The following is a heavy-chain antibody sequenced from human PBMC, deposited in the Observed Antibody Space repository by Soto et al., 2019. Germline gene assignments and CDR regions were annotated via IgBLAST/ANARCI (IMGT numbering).Heavy chain of an antibody. V-gene: IGHV1-2*02. CDR1: GYTFSDYY. CDR3: ARGGVTVFGVVDY. CDR2: IHAKSGTT. D-gene: IGHD3-3*01. J-gene: IGHJ4*02. Sequence: ASVKVSCKASGYTFSDYYMHWIRQAPGQGPEWMGWIHAKSGTTNYAQNFQGRVTLTRDTSISTAYMQLSRLTSDDTAVYFCARGGVTVFGVVDYWGQGTQVTVSS.